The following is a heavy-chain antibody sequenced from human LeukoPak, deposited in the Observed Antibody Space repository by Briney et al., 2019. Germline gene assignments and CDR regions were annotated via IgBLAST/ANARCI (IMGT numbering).Heavy chain of an antibody. J-gene: IGHJ4*02. Sequence: SVKVSCKASGGTFSSYAISWVRQAPGQGLEWMGRIIPILGIANYAQKFQGRVTITADKSTSTAYMELSSLRSEDTAVYYCARETSINYSSSYLFDHWGQGTLVTVSS. CDR2: IIPILGIA. D-gene: IGHD6-13*01. V-gene: IGHV1-69*04. CDR3: ARETSINYSSSYLFDH. CDR1: GGTFSSYA.